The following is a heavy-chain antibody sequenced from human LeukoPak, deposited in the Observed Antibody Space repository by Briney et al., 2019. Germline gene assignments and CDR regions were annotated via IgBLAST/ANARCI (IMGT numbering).Heavy chain of an antibody. V-gene: IGHV1-69*05. CDR2: IIPIFGTA. J-gene: IGHJ6*03. CDR1: GGTFSSYA. Sequence: GASVKVSCKASGGTFSSYAISWVRQAPGQGLEWMGGIIPIFGTANYAQKFQGRVTITTDESTSTAYMELSSLRSEDTAVYYCATETQVVVPAGRQTPIYYYYMDVWGKGTTVTVFS. D-gene: IGHD2-2*01. CDR3: ATETQVVVPAGRQTPIYYYYMDV.